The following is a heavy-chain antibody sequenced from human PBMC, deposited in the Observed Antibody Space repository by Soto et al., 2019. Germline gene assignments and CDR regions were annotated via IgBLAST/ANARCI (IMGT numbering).Heavy chain of an antibody. CDR1: GFTFSSYT. D-gene: IGHD4-17*01. Sequence: EVQLVESGGGLVQPGGSLRLSCAASGFTFSSYTINWVRQAPGKGLEWVSYIGSRSSTIYYADSVKGRFTISRDNAKNSVFLQMNSLRDEDTAVYYCARYVSTVTKALDYWGQGTLVTVSS. V-gene: IGHV3-48*02. CDR3: ARYVSTVTKALDY. CDR2: IGSRSSTI. J-gene: IGHJ4*02.